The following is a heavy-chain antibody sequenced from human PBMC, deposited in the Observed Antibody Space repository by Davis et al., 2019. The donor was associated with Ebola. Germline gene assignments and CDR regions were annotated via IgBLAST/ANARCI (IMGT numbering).Heavy chain of an antibody. CDR1: GYAFTSYG. D-gene: IGHD1-1*01. V-gene: IGHV1-18*04. CDR3: ARAQFPTTSDH. CDR2: INIYNGET. J-gene: IGHJ4*02. Sequence: ASVKVSCRASGYAFTSYGLSWVRQAPGQGLEWMGWINIYNGETNYAQNVQGRVTMTTDTSTNTAYMEVGSLRSDDTAVYYCARAQFPTTSDHWGQGTLVTVSS.